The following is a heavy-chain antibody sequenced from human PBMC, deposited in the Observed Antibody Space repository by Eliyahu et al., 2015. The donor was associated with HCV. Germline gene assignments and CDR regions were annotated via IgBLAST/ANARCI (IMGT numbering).Heavy chain of an antibody. Sequence: EVQVLESGGGLGQPGGSLRLSCAASGFTFSSYAMAWVRQPPGKGLEWVSGISGSSVNTYYADSVKGRFTISRDNSKNTLYLQMNSLRAEDTALYYCAKDLGDYVWGNYGYSFDYWGQGTLVTVSS. D-gene: IGHD3-16*01. CDR1: GFTFSSYA. J-gene: IGHJ4*02. V-gene: IGHV3-23*01. CDR3: AKDLGDYVWGNYGYSFDY. CDR2: ISGSSVNT.